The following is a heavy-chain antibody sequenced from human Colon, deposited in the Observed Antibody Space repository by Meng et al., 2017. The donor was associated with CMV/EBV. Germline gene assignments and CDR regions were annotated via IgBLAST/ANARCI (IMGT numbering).Heavy chain of an antibody. CDR3: ARGDIVSTNAYFAP. V-gene: IGHV1-2*02. CDR1: GYTFTGYK. J-gene: IGHJ5*02. Sequence: ASVKVSCKASGYTFTGYKIHWVRQAPGQGLEWMGWINPNMGGPTYAQKFKGRVTVTRDTSISTVYMEVNSLTSDDTAVYYCARGDIVSTNAYFAPWGQGTLVTVSS. CDR2: INPNMGGP. D-gene: IGHD5/OR15-5a*01.